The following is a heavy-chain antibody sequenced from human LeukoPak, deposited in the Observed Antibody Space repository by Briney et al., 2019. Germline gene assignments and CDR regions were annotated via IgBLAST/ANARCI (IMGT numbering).Heavy chain of an antibody. CDR3: ARAKDYGDYFDY. CDR1: GFTFSSYG. Sequence: GRSLRLSCAASGFTFSSYGMHWVRQAPGKGLEWVSSISSSSSYIYYADSVKGRFTISRDNAKNSLYLQMNSLRAEDTAVYYCARAKDYGDYFDYWGQGTLVTVSS. J-gene: IGHJ4*02. CDR2: ISSSSSYI. V-gene: IGHV3-21*01. D-gene: IGHD4-17*01.